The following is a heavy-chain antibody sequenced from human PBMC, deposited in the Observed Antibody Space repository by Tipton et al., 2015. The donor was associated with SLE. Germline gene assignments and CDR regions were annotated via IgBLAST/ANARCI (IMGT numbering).Heavy chain of an antibody. Sequence: TLSLTCTVSGGSISSGYYWGWIRQPPGKGLEWIGYIYYSGSTNYNPSLKSRVTISVDTSKNQFSLKLSSVTAADTAVYYCARAIAATFDYWGQGTLVTVSS. CDR1: GGSISSGYY. CDR2: IYYSGST. V-gene: IGHV4-61*01. CDR3: ARAIAATFDY. D-gene: IGHD6-13*01. J-gene: IGHJ4*02.